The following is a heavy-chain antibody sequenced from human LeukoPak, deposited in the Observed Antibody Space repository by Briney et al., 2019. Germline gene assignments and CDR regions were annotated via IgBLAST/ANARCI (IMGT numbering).Heavy chain of an antibody. D-gene: IGHD3-22*01. CDR2: IYSGGST. CDR3: ARGGRYYDSSGYSEY. J-gene: IGHJ4*02. Sequence: GGSLRLSFAASGFPVNSNYMRWGRQAPGKGLEWVSVIYSGGSTYYADSVKGRFTISRHNSKNTLYLQMNSLRAEDTAVYYCARGGRYYDSSGYSEYWGQGTLVTVSS. CDR1: GFPVNSNY. V-gene: IGHV3-53*01.